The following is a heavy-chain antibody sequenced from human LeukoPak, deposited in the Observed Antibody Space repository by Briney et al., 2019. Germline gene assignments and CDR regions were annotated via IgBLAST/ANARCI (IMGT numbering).Heavy chain of an antibody. Sequence: KTGGSLRLSCAASGFTFSDYYMSWIRQAPGKGLEWVSYISSSSSYTNYADSVKGRFTISRDNAKNSLYLQMNSLRAEDTAVYYCARHAGRYGFDYWGQGTLLTVSS. CDR1: GFTFSDYY. V-gene: IGHV3-11*06. CDR2: ISSSSSYT. CDR3: ARHAGRYGFDY. J-gene: IGHJ4*02. D-gene: IGHD3-10*01.